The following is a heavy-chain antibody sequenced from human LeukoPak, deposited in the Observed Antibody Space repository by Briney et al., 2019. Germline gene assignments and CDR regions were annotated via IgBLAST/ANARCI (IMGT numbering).Heavy chain of an antibody. D-gene: IGHD2-21*02. CDR1: GGSISSYY. Sequence: SETLSLTCTVSGGSISSYYWTWIRQPAGKGPEWIGRIHASGSTNYNPSLKSRVNMSVDTSKNQFSLKLNSVTAADTAVYYCARVTDPRYNWFDPWGQGTLVTVSS. J-gene: IGHJ5*02. V-gene: IGHV4-4*07. CDR2: IHASGST. CDR3: ARVTDPRYNWFDP.